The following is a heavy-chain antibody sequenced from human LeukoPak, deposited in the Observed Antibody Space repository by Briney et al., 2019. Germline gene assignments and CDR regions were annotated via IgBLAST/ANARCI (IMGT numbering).Heavy chain of an antibody. J-gene: IGHJ4*02. CDR2: ISYDGSNK. CDR3: ARDAKQYSNSSSDY. D-gene: IGHD6-6*01. V-gene: IGHV3-30-3*01. CDR1: GFTFSSYA. Sequence: QPGGSLRLSCAASGFTFSSYAMHWVRQAPGKGLEWVAVISYDGSNKYYADSVKGRFTISRDNSKNTLYLQMNSLRAEDTAVYYCARDAKQYSNSSSDYWGQGTLVTVPS.